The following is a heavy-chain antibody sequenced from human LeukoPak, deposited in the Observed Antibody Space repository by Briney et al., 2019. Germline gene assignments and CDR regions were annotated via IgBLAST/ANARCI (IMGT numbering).Heavy chain of an antibody. V-gene: IGHV3-21*01. Sequence: PGGSLRLSCAASGFTFSSYSMNWVRQAPGKGLEWVSSISSSSSYIYYADSVKGRFTISRDNAKNSLYLQMNSLRAEDTAVYYCTSYYYGSGSYYNSTPWGQGTLVTVSS. CDR1: GFTFSSYS. CDR2: ISSSSSYI. CDR3: TSYYYGSGSYYNSTP. J-gene: IGHJ5*02. D-gene: IGHD3-10*01.